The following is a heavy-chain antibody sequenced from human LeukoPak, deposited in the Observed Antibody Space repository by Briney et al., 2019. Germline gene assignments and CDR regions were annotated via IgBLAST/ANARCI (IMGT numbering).Heavy chain of an antibody. V-gene: IGHV4-31*02. D-gene: IGHD2-2*01. CDR2: IYYSGST. CDR3: ASAPVCSSTSCHTGDPYYFDY. J-gene: IGHJ4*02. Sequence: SETLSLTWTVSGGSISSGGYYWSWIRHHPGKGLEWIGDIYYSGSTYYNPSLKCRVTVSVDTSKNQLPLKLSSVTAAATAVYYCASAPVCSSTSCHTGDPYYFDYWGQGTLVTVSS. CDR1: GGSISSGGYY.